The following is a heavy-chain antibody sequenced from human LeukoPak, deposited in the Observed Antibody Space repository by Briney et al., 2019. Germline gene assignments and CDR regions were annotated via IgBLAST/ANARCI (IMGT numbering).Heavy chain of an antibody. V-gene: IGHV3-7*01. D-gene: IGHD3-10*01. CDR2: MNEDGSVR. Sequence: GESLRLSCAASGFTFTSAWMSWLRQTPEKGLEWVAPMNEDGSVRFYVDFAKGRFTISRHDTQNSVYLQMNSLRVEDTAVYYCAAWFGESVPWGQGTLVTVSS. CDR1: GFTFTSAW. J-gene: IGHJ5*02. CDR3: AAWFGESVP.